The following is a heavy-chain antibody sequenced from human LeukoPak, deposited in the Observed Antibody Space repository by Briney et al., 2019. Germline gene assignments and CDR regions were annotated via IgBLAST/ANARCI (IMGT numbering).Heavy chain of an antibody. V-gene: IGHV4-4*07. CDR3: AREQDQLILGYYYYYIDV. J-gene: IGHJ6*03. CDR1: WVPLSSHL. CDR2: TYASGTT. Sequence: SETLSLTRSLSWVPLSSHLWVYIRQAAGKGLEWIGRTYASGTTDYNPSLKTRVTISLDTSKTHYPLNLRSVTAADAPVYHCAREQDQLILGYYYYYIDVWGNGTTVTVSS. D-gene: IGHD3/OR15-3a*01.